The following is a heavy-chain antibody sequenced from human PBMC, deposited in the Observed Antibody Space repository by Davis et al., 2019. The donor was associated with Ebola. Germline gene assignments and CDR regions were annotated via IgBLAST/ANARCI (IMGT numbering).Heavy chain of an antibody. D-gene: IGHD5-12*01. CDR2: IYYDGSNK. CDR1: GFTFGNFG. CDR3: AKDHRFIVAAVTGLDY. J-gene: IGHJ4*02. V-gene: IGHV3-33*06. Sequence: GESLKISCAASGFTFGNFGMHWVRQAPGKGLEWVAVIYYDGSNKYYADSVKGRFSISRDNSKNTLYLQMNSLRAEDAAVYYCAKDHRFIVAAVTGLDYWGQGTPVTVSS.